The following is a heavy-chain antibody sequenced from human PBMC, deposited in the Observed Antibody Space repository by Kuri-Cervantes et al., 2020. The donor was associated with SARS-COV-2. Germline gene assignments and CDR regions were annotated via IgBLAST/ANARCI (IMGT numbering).Heavy chain of an antibody. V-gene: IGHV3-30*18. J-gene: IGHJ4*02. D-gene: IGHD6-13*01. CDR1: GFTFSSYG. CDR3: AKDYGDAYSSSWYEGFDY. Sequence: GESLKISCAASGFTFSSYGMHWVPQAPGKGLEWVAVISYDGSNKYYADSVKGRFTISRDNSKNTLYLQMNSLRAEDTAVYYCAKDYGDAYSSSWYEGFDYWGQGTLVTVSS. CDR2: ISYDGSNK.